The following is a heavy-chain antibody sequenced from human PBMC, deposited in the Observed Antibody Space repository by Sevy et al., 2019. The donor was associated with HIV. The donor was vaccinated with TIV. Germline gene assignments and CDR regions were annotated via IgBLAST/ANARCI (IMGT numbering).Heavy chain of an antibody. V-gene: IGHV4-59*08. CDR1: GGSINSDH. Sequence: SETLSLTCTVSGGSINSDHWNWIRQPPGKGLEWIGYVYYTGGTNYNPSLKNRVTISVDRTKNQFSLKLTSVTAADTAGEYFARRKYFDFWGQGTMVTVSS. J-gene: IGHJ3*01. CDR2: VYYTGGT. CDR3: ARRKYFDF.